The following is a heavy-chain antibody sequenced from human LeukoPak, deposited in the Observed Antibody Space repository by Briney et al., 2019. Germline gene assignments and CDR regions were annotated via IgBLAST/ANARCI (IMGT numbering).Heavy chain of an antibody. CDR2: ISSSSSYI. D-gene: IGHD3-3*01. CDR1: GFTFSSYW. CDR3: ARDPITYYDFWSGPDDAFDI. V-gene: IGHV3-21*01. Sequence: GGSLRLSCAASGFTFSSYWMHWVRQAPGKGLEWVSSISSSSSYIYYADSVKGRFTISRDNAKNSLYLQMNSLRAEDTAVYYCARDPITYYDFWSGPDDAFDIWGQGTMVTVSS. J-gene: IGHJ3*02.